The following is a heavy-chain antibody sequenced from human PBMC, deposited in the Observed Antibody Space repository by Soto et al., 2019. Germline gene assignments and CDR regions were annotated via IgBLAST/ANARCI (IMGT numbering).Heavy chain of an antibody. CDR1: GGAFSSYA. D-gene: IGHD2-15*01. CDR3: AREGEQYCSGGSCPSTYYYYYGMDV. V-gene: IGHV1-69*06. Sequence: GASVKVSCKASGGAFSSYAISWVRQAPGQGREWMGGIIPIFGTANYAQKFQGRVTITADKSTSTAYMELSSLRSEDTAVYYCAREGEQYCSGGSCPSTYYYYYGMDVWGQGXTVTVYS. CDR2: IIPIFGTA. J-gene: IGHJ6*02.